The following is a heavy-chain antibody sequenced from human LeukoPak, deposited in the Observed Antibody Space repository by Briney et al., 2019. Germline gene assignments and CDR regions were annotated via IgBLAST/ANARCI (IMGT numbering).Heavy chain of an antibody. CDR2: ISSSSSYT. CDR3: ARGGGSSGWYYYYYGMDV. D-gene: IGHD6-19*01. V-gene: IGHV3-11*06. Sequence: PGGSLRLSCAASGFTFCDYYMSWMRQAPGKGREWVSYISSSSSYTNYADSVKGRFTISRDNAKNSLYLQMNSLRAEDTAVHYCARGGGSSGWYYYYYGMDVWGQGTTVTVSS. J-gene: IGHJ6*02. CDR1: GFTFCDYY.